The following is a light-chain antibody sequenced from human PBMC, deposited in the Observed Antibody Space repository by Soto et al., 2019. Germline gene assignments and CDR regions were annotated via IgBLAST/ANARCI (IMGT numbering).Light chain of an antibody. CDR1: QSVRSQ. J-gene: IGKJ4*01. V-gene: IGKV3-15*01. CDR2: GES. Sequence: IVMTQSPATRSLSPGDRATLSFRASQSVRSQLAWFQQNTGQPPRLLIFGESTRDTGVPARFSGGGSGTDFTLTISRLEPEDFEVYYCQQFSSYPLTFGGGTQVDI. CDR3: QQFSSYPLT.